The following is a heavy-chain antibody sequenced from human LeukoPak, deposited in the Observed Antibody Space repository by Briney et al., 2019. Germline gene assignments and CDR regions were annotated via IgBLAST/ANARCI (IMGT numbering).Heavy chain of an antibody. J-gene: IGHJ3*02. Sequence: SETLSLTCTASGGSISSYYWSWIRQPAGKGLEWIGRIYSSGGTIYNPSLKSRVTMSVDTSKNQFSLKLTSVTAADTAVYYCARWQDAFDIWGQGTMVTVSS. CDR3: ARWQDAFDI. CDR2: IYSSGGT. V-gene: IGHV4-4*07. CDR1: GGSISSYY.